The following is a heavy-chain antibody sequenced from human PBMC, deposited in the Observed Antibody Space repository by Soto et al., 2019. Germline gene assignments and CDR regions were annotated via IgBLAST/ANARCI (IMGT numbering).Heavy chain of an antibody. D-gene: IGHD3-9*01. CDR3: ATAPIPRYFDWLLSVY. Sequence: ASVKVSCKVSGYTLTELSMHWVRQAPGKGLEWMGGFDPEDGETIYAQKFQGRVTMTEDTSTDTAYMELSSLRSEDTAVYYCATAPIPRYFDWLLSVYWGQGTLVTVS. V-gene: IGHV1-24*01. J-gene: IGHJ4*02. CDR2: FDPEDGET. CDR1: GYTLTELS.